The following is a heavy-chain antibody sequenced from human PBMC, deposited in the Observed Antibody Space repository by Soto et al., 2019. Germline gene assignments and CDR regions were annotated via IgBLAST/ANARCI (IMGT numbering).Heavy chain of an antibody. J-gene: IGHJ4*02. D-gene: IGHD2-15*01. Sequence: EVQLLESGGGLVQPGGSLRLSLPAPGFTFSTYAMTWVRQPQGRGLEWVSVISGGGGSTYYADSVKGRFTISRDNSKNTLYLQMNSLRAEDTAVYYCAKVRGLGYCSGGSCSYFDYWGQGTLVTVSS. CDR1: GFTFSTYA. CDR3: AKVRGLGYCSGGSCSYFDY. V-gene: IGHV3-23*01. CDR2: ISGGGGST.